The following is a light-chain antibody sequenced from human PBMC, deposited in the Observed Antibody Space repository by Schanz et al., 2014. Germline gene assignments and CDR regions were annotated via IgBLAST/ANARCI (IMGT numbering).Light chain of an antibody. CDR2: WAS. Sequence: DIVMTQSPESLAVSLGERATINCKSSQSVLFSSNKKNYLAWYQQKARQPPKLLIYWASSRQSGVPDRFSGSGSATNFTLTISSLQAEDVAVYYCQEYLSSYTSGQGTFLEIK. V-gene: IGKV4-1*01. J-gene: IGKJ2*01. CDR3: QEYLSSYT. CDR1: QSVLFSSNKKNY.